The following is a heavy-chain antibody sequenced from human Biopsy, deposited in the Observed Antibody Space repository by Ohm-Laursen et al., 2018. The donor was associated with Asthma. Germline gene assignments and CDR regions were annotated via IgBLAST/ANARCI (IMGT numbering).Heavy chain of an antibody. V-gene: IGHV1-18*01. Sequence: ASAKASCKPSGYTFNSAAITSVRQAPGQGLEWMGWISVYNGNTKVAQKLQDRVTMITDTSTSTAYMELRSLRSDDTAVYFCARAVDYSHYYGIDVWGQGTTVTVS. CDR1: GYTFNSAA. CDR2: ISVYNGNT. CDR3: ARAVDYSHYYGIDV. J-gene: IGHJ6*02. D-gene: IGHD3-10*01.